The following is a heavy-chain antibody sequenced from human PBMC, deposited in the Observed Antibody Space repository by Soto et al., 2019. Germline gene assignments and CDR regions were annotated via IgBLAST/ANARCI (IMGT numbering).Heavy chain of an antibody. J-gene: IGHJ5*02. D-gene: IGHD3-22*01. CDR1: VGSISSRTHY. Sequence: SETLCVTCSFSVGSISSRTHYWGWVRQPPGKGLEWIGSIYYSGITYYNPSLKSRVTISVDTSKSQFSLKLSSVTAADTAVYYCARNCYDTSGYYLNWFDPWGQGTMVTVSS. CDR3: ARNCYDTSGYYLNWFDP. CDR2: IYYSGIT. V-gene: IGHV4-39*01.